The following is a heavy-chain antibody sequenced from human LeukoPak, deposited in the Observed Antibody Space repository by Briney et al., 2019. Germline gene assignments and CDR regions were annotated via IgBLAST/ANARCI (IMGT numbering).Heavy chain of an antibody. J-gene: IGHJ5*02. CDR3: ARLRRAAADNRFDP. D-gene: IGHD6-13*01. Sequence: GASVRVSCKASGYTFTGYYMHWVRQAPGQGLEWMGWINPNSGGTNYAQKFQGRVTMTRDTSISTAYMELSRLRSDDTAVYYCARLRRAAADNRFDPWGQGTLVTVSS. CDR1: GYTFTGYY. CDR2: INPNSGGT. V-gene: IGHV1-2*02.